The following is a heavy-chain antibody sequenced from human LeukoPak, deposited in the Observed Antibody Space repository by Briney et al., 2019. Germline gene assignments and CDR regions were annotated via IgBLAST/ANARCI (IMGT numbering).Heavy chain of an antibody. J-gene: IGHJ6*02. CDR1: GYTLTELS. D-gene: IGHD3-3*01. CDR2: FDPEDGET. Sequence: ASVKVSCKVSGYTLTELSMHWVRQAPGKGLEWMGGFDPEDGETIYAQKFQGRVTMTTDTSTSTAYMELRSLRSDDTAVYYCARDQAYYDFWSGQKALYYYGMDVWGQGTTVTVSS. CDR3: ARDQAYYDFWSGQKALYYYGMDV. V-gene: IGHV1-24*01.